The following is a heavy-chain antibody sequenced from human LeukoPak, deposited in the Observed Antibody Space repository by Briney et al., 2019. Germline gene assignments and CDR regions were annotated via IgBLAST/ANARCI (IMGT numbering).Heavy chain of an antibody. CDR3: ARGRGARYYDSSGPYYFDY. V-gene: IGHV1-2*02. CDR2: INPNSGGT. D-gene: IGHD3-22*01. CDR1: GYTFTDYY. Sequence: ASVTVSCKASGYTFTDYYIHWVRQAPGQGLEWMGWINPNSGGTKYAQNFQGRVTMTRDTSINTAYMDLSRLTSDDTAVYYCARGRGARYYDSSGPYYFDYWGQGTLVTVSS. J-gene: IGHJ4*02.